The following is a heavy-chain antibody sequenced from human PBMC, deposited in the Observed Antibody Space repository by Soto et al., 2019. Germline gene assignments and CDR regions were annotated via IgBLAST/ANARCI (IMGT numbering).Heavy chain of an antibody. CDR1: GFTFSNAW. J-gene: IGHJ4*02. CDR3: TTPPRGYSYGSFDY. V-gene: IGHV3-15*07. Sequence: GGSLRLSCAASGFTFSNAWMNWVRQAPGKGLEWVGRIKSKTDGGTTDYAAPVKGRLTISRDDSKNTLYLQMNSLKTEDTAVYYCTTPPRGYSYGSFDYWGQGTLVTVSS. CDR2: IKSKTDGGTT. D-gene: IGHD5-18*01.